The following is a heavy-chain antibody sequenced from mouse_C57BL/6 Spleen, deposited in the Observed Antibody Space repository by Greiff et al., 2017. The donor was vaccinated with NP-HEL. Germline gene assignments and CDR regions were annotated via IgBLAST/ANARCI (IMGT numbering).Heavy chain of an antibody. D-gene: IGHD2-5*01. V-gene: IGHV1-55*01. CDR3: ARSYNSNYDAMDY. J-gene: IGHJ4*01. CDR1: GYTFTSYW. Sequence: VQLQQPGAELVKPGASVKMSCKASGYTFTSYWITWVKQRPGQGLEWIGDIYPGSGSTNYNEKFKSKATLTVDTSSSTAYMQLSSLTSQDSAVYYCARSYNSNYDAMDYWGQGTSVTVSS. CDR2: IYPGSGST.